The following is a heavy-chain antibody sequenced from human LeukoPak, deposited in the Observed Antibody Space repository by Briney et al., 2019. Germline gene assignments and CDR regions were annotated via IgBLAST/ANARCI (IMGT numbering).Heavy chain of an antibody. CDR2: ISAYNGNT. D-gene: IGHD3-3*01. CDR3: ARSFGVVTPLLDYYYGMDV. CDR1: GYTFTSYG. V-gene: IGHV1-18*01. J-gene: IGHJ6*02. Sequence: ASVKVSCKASGYTFTSYGISWVRQAPGQGLEWMGWISAYNGNTNYAQKLQGRVTMTTDTSTSTAYMELRSLRSDDTAVYYCARSFGVVTPLLDYYYGMDVWGQGTTVTVSS.